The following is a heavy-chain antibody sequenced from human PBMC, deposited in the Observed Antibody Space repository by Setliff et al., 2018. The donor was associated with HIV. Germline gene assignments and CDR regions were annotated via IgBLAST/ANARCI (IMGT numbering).Heavy chain of an antibody. CDR1: GLTFSSYA. CDR3: RQGGN. CDR2: ITGNGRST. Sequence: QPGGSLRLSCAASGLTFSSYAMTWVRQAPGRGLEWVSGITGNGRSTYYADSVRGRFTISRDNSKNTLFLQMNSLRVEDTAEYYCRQGGNWGQGTLVTVS. V-gene: IGHV3-23*01. J-gene: IGHJ4*02.